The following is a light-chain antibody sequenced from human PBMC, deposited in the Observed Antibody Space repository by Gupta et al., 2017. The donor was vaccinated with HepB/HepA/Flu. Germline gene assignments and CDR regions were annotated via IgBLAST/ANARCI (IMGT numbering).Light chain of an antibody. CDR2: DVS. Sequence: QSALTQPASVSGSPGQSITLSCTGTSSDVGGYNYVSWYQQHPGKAPKLMIYDVSNRPSGVANRFSGSKSGNTASLTISGLQADDEADYYCSSYTSSSTRLFGGGTKLTVL. CDR1: SSDVGGYNY. CDR3: SSYTSSSTRL. V-gene: IGLV2-14*01. J-gene: IGLJ3*02.